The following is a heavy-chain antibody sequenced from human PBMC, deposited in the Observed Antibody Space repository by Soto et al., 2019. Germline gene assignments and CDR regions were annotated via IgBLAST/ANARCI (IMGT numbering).Heavy chain of an antibody. Sequence: QVQLQESGPSLVKPSGTLSLTCVITNTSISSSNWWSWVRQAPGKGLEWIGEIYHTGRPNYAPTLKSQVAMSIDKSNTRFSLRLTSLTAADTAVYYCVRDEAHYDILSGSSLGRAFDIWGQGTMVTVSS. V-gene: IGHV4-4*02. CDR1: NTSISSSNW. D-gene: IGHD3-9*01. CDR2: IYHTGRP. CDR3: VRDEAHYDILSGSSLGRAFDI. J-gene: IGHJ3*02.